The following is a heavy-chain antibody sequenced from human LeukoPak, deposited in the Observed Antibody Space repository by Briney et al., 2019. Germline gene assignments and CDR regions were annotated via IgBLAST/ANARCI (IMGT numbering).Heavy chain of an antibody. D-gene: IGHD2-21*01. J-gene: IGHJ4*02. CDR1: GFTFSSYS. Sequence: KTGGSLSLSCASSGFTFSSYSMNWVRQAPGKGLEWVSSISSSSSYIYYADSVKGRFTISRDNAKNSLYLQMNSLRAEDTAVYYCARAVHTDFDYWGQGTLVTVSS. CDR2: ISSSSSYI. CDR3: ARAVHTDFDY. V-gene: IGHV3-21*01.